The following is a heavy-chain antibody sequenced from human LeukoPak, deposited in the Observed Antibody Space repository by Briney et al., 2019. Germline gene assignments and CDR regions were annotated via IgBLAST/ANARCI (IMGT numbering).Heavy chain of an antibody. CDR3: AKDIGYSYGAFDY. Sequence: SGGSLRLSCAASGFTFDDYAMHWVRQAPGKGLEWVSLIGGDGGNTYYGDSVKGRFTISRDNSRNSLYLQMNSLRSEDTALYFCAKDIGYSYGAFDYWGQGALVTVSS. CDR1: GFTFDDYA. V-gene: IGHV3-43*02. J-gene: IGHJ4*02. CDR2: IGGDGGNT. D-gene: IGHD5-18*01.